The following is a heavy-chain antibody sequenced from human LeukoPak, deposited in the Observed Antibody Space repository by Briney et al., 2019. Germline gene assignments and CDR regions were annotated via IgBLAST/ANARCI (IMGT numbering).Heavy chain of an antibody. CDR3: ADSNYWYPVDY. CDR1: GFTFSSYA. CDR2: ITGSGDST. V-gene: IGHV3-23*01. Sequence: GGSLRLSCAASGFTFSSYAMSWVRQAPGKGLEWVSAITGSGDSTYYADSVKGRFTISRDNSKNTLYLQMNSLRAEDTAVYYCADSNYWYPVDYWGQGTLVTVFS. J-gene: IGHJ4*02. D-gene: IGHD4-11*01.